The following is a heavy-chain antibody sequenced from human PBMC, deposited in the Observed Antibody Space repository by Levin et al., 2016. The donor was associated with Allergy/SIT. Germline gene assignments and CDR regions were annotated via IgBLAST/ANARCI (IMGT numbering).Heavy chain of an antibody. CDR2: IYYSGSL. D-gene: IGHD6-19*01. Sequence: WIRQPPGKGLEWIGSIYYSGSLYNNPSLKSRVTISVDTSKNQFSLRLSSVTAADTAVYFCARGNPTYISVWYYPLAYMDVWGKGTTVTVSS. V-gene: IGHV4-39*01. CDR3: ARGNPTYISVWYYPLAYMDV. J-gene: IGHJ6*03.